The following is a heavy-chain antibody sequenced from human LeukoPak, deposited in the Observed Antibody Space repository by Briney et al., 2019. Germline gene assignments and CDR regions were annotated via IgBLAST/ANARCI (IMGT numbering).Heavy chain of an antibody. D-gene: IGHD4-17*01. CDR1: GYTFTSYD. J-gene: IGHJ4*02. V-gene: IGHV1-8*01. CDR3: ARSKDYGDYGGYDY. CDR2: MNPNSGNT. Sequence: GASVKVSCKASGYTFTSYDINWVRQATGQGLEWMGWMNPNSGNTGYAQKFQGRVTMTRDTSISTAYMELSRLRSDDTAVYYCARSKDYGDYGGYDYWGQGTLVTVSS.